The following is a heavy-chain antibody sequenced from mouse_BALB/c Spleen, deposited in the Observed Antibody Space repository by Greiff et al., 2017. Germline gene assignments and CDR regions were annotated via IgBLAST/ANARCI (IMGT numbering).Heavy chain of an antibody. CDR1: GFSLTSYG. D-gene: IGHD2-5*01. Sequence: VKLVESGPGLVAPSQSLSITCTVSGFSLTSYGVHWVRQPPGKGLEWLGVICAGGSTNYNSALMSRLSISKDNSKSQVFLKMNSLHTDDTAMYYCARDGDYSNPWFAYWGQGTLVTVSA. CDR2: ICAGGST. V-gene: IGHV2-9*02. CDR3: ARDGDYSNPWFAY. J-gene: IGHJ3*01.